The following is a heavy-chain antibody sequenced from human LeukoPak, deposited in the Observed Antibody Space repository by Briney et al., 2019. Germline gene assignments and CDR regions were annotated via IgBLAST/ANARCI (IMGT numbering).Heavy chain of an antibody. Sequence: GASVKVSCQASGYTFTGYYMHWVRRAPGQGLEWIGLINPNSGGTNYAQKFQGRVTMTRDTSISTAYMELNRLRSEDTAVYYCASGGYDSVYFDYWGQGTLVTVSS. V-gene: IGHV1-2*02. J-gene: IGHJ4*02. CDR1: GYTFTGYY. CDR2: INPNSGGT. CDR3: ASGGYDSVYFDY. D-gene: IGHD5-12*01.